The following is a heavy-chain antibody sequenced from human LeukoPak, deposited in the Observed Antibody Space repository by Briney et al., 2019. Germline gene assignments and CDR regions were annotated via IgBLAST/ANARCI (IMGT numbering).Heavy chain of an antibody. CDR1: GGSIRSGDFY. D-gene: IGHD2-21*02. CDR3: ARYVVVTAYFDY. CDR2: IYYSGST. J-gene: IGHJ4*02. Sequence: SETLSLTCTVSGGSIRSGDFYWSWIRQPPGKGLEWIGYIYYSGSTNYNPSLKSRVAISVDTSKNQFSLKLSSVTAADTAVYYCARYVVVTAYFDYWGQGTLVTVSS. V-gene: IGHV4-61*08.